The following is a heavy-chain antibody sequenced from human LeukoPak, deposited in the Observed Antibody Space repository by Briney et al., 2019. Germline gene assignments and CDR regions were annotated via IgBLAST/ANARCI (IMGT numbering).Heavy chain of an antibody. D-gene: IGHD6-13*01. J-gene: IGHJ4*02. Sequence: AETLSLTCTVSGASVSSGIYYRSWIRQPPGKGLEWIGFMHHSGSTSHHPSLQNRVTMSVDTSKNQLSLKLTSATAADTAMYFCAGVRTAGTGPDCWGQGTLVTVSS. V-gene: IGHV4-61*01. CDR3: AGVRTAGTGPDC. CDR1: GASVSSGIYY. CDR2: MHHSGST.